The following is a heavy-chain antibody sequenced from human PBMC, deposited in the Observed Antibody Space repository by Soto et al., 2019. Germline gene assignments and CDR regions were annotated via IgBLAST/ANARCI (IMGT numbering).Heavy chain of an antibody. CDR2: IYTSGST. CDR3: ARDSYDSSGYYLAYFDY. CDR1: GGSISSYY. D-gene: IGHD3-22*01. J-gene: IGHJ4*02. Sequence: SETLSLTCTVSGGSISSYYWSWIRQPAGKGLEWIGRIYTSGSTNYNPSLKSRVAMSVDTSKNQFSLKLSSVTAADTAVYYCARDSYDSSGYYLAYFDYWGQGTLVTVPS. V-gene: IGHV4-4*07.